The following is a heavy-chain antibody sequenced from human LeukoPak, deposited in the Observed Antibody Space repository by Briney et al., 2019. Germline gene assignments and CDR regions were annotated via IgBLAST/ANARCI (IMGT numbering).Heavy chain of an antibody. CDR1: GGSISSYY. D-gene: IGHD1-26*01. Sequence: SETLSLTCTVSGGSISSYYWSWIRQPPGKGLEWIGYIYYSGSTNYNPSLKSRVTISVDTSKNQFSLKLSSVTAADTAVYYCARIRWWELLSGHFDYWGQGTLVTVSS. J-gene: IGHJ4*02. V-gene: IGHV4-59*01. CDR2: IYYSGST. CDR3: ARIRWWELLSGHFDY.